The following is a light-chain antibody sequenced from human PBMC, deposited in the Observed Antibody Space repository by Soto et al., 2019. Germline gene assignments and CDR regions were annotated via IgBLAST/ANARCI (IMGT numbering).Light chain of an antibody. CDR1: SSDVGGYKY. Sequence: SALTQPASVSGSLGQSITISCTGTSSDVGGYKYVSWYQQHPGKAPKLMIYEVSNRPSGVSNRFSGSKSGNTASLTISGLQAEDEADYYCSSYTSSSTLYVFGTGTKVTVL. CDR3: SSYTSSSTLYV. J-gene: IGLJ1*01. CDR2: EVS. V-gene: IGLV2-14*01.